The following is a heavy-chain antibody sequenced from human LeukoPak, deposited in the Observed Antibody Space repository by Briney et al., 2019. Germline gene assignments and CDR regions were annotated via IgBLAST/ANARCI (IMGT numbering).Heavy chain of an antibody. CDR1: GYTFSTYP. D-gene: IGHD2-2*01. Sequence: ASEKVSCKASGYTFSTYPMNWVRQAPGQGLEWMGWINTNTGNPTYAQGFTGRFVFSLDTSVSTAYLQICSLKAEDTAVYYCARERMRCSSTSCYLDYWGQGTLVTVSS. CDR2: INTNTGNP. CDR3: ARERMRCSSTSCYLDY. J-gene: IGHJ4*02. V-gene: IGHV7-4-1*01.